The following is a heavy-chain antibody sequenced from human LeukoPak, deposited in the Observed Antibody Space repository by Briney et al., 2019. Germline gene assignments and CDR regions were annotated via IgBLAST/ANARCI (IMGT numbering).Heavy chain of an antibody. V-gene: IGHV1-2*02. CDR1: GYTFTGYY. D-gene: IGHD3-16*02. CDR2: INPNSGGT. CDR3: ARVSYDYVWGSYRYPRAFDI. Sequence: ASVKVSCKASGYTFTGYYMHWVRQAPGQGLEWMGWINPNSGGTNYAQKFQGRVTMTRDTSISTAYRELSRLSSDDTAVYYCARVSYDYVWGSYRYPRAFDIWGQGTMVTVSS. J-gene: IGHJ3*02.